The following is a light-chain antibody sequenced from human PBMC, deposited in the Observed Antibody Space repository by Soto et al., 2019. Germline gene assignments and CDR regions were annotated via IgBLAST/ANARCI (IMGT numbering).Light chain of an antibody. J-gene: IGKJ1*01. V-gene: IGKV1-5*01. CDR3: LQHYNYPWT. CDR1: QSISSW. CDR2: DAS. Sequence: DIQMTQSPSTLSASVGDRFTITCRASQSISSWLAWYQQKPGKAPKLLIYDASSLQSGVPSSFSGSGFGTEFTFTITSLQPEDFATYYCLQHYNYPWTFGQGTKGDIK.